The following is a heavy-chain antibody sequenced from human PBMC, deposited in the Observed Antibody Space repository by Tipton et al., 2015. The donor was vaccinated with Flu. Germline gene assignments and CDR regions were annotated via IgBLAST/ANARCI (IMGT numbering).Heavy chain of an antibody. CDR3: ARDHPPSITVLGEITDYFGMAV. J-gene: IGHJ6*02. D-gene: IGHD3-3*01. Sequence: SLRLSCAASGFIFSSYGIHWVRQAPGKGLEWVAGISYDGNNKFYVDSVKGRFTISRDNSKNSLYLQMNSLRAEDTAVYYCARDHPPSITVLGEITDYFGMAVWGQGTTVTVSS. CDR1: GFIFSSYG. V-gene: IGHV3-30*03. CDR2: ISYDGNNK.